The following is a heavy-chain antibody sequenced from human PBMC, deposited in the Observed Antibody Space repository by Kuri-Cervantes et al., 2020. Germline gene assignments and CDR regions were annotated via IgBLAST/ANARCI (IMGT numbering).Heavy chain of an antibody. Sequence: GETLKSSCAASGFTFSSYSMNWVRQAPGKGLEWVSSISSSSSYIYYADSVKGRFTISRDNAKNSLYLQMNSLRAEDTAVYYCAGVVAALLAKLVWGQGTLVTVSS. V-gene: IGHV3-21*04. J-gene: IGHJ4*02. CDR1: GFTFSSYS. CDR2: ISSSSSYI. CDR3: AGVVAALLAKLV. D-gene: IGHD2-15*01.